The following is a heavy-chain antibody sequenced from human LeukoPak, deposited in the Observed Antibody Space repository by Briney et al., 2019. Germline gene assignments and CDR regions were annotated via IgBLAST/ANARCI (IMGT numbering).Heavy chain of an antibody. D-gene: IGHD2-2*01. J-gene: IGHJ6*02. CDR2: INAYNGST. CDR1: GYTFTSYG. Sequence: ASVKVSCKASGYTFTSYGIRWVRQAPGQGLEWMGWINAYNGSTNYAQKLQGRVTMTTDTSTSTAYMELRSLRSDDTAVYCCARDPWVVPADTYYYYYGMDVWGQGTTVTVSS. CDR3: ARDPWVVPADTYYYYYGMDV. V-gene: IGHV1-18*01.